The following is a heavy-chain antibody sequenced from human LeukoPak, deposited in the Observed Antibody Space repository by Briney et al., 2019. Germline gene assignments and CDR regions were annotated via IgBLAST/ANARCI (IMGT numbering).Heavy chain of an antibody. CDR2: ISYDGSNK. V-gene: IGHV3-30*03. J-gene: IGHJ4*02. CDR1: GFTFSSYG. CDR3: ARDTGSYSSGWKGPNDY. Sequence: GGSLRLSCAASGFTFSSYGMHWVRQAPGKGLEWVAVISYDGSNKYYADSVKGRFTISRDNSKNTLYLQMNSLRAEDTAVYYCARDTGSYSSGWKGPNDYWGQGTLVTVSS. D-gene: IGHD6-19*01.